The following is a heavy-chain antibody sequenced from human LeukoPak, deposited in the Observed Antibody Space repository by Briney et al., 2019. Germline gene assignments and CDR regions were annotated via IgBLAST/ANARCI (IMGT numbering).Heavy chain of an antibody. D-gene: IGHD1-26*01. V-gene: IGHV4-4*07. J-gene: IGHJ4*02. CDR2: VYGSGST. CDR3: ARDGAATFSDY. CDR1: GGSISSNY. Sequence: ASETLSLTCIVSGGSISSNYWSWTRQSAGKGLEYIGRVYGSGSTDYSPSVKSRVTMSVDTSKNQFSLKLTSVTAADTAIYHCARDGAATFSDYWGQGTLVTVSS.